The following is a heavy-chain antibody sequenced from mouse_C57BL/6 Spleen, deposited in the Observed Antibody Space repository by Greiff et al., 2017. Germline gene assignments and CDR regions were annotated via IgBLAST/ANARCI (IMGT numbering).Heavy chain of an antibody. CDR1: GYTFTDYE. V-gene: IGHV1-15*01. J-gene: IGHJ2*01. CDR2: IDPETGGT. D-gene: IGHD1-1*01. Sequence: VQLQESGAELVRPGASVTLSCKASGYTFTDYEMHWVKQTPVHGLEWIGAIDPETGGTAYNQKFKGKAILTADKSSSTAYMELRSLTSEDSAVYYCTREGNYYGSSSYYFDYWGQGTTLTVSS. CDR3: TREGNYYGSSSYYFDY.